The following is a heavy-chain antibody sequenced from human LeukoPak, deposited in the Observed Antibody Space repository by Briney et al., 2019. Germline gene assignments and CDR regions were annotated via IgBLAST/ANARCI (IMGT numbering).Heavy chain of an antibody. CDR3: ASMGRYCTGGVCYAPYYFDY. J-gene: IGHJ4*02. D-gene: IGHD2-8*02. CDR2: FDPEDGET. CDR1: GYTLTELS. V-gene: IGHV1-24*01. Sequence: ASVKVSCKVSGYTLTELSMHWVRQAPGKGLEWMGGFDPEDGETIYAQKFQGRVTMTEDTSTDTAYMELSSLSSEDTAVYYCASMGRYCTGGVCYAPYYFDYWGQGTLVTVSS.